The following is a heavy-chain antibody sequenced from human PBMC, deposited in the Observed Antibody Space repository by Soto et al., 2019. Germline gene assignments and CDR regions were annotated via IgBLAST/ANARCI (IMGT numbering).Heavy chain of an antibody. CDR1: GFTFSSYW. D-gene: IGHD3-9*01. Sequence: GGSLRLSCAASGFTFSSYWMHWVRQAPGKGLVWVAVIRNDGSNKYYADSVKGRFTISRDNSKNTLYLQMNSLRAEDTAVYYCARERAAYYDILTGYYNPYYWGQGTLVTVSS. CDR3: ARERAAYYDILTGYYNPYY. J-gene: IGHJ4*02. CDR2: IRNDGSNK. V-gene: IGHV3-33*08.